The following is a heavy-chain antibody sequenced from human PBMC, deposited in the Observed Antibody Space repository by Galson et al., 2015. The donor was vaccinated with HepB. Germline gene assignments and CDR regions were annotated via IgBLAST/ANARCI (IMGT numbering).Heavy chain of an antibody. Sequence: SLRLSCAASGFTFDDYTMHWVRQAPGKGLEYVSAISSNGGSTYYANSVKGRFTISRDNSKNTLYLQMGSLRAEDTAVYYCARDPTNQVFGVVGATGWFDPWGQGTLVTVSS. CDR2: ISSNGGST. CDR1: GFTFDDYT. J-gene: IGHJ5*02. V-gene: IGHV3-64*01. CDR3: ARDPTNQVFGVVGATGWFDP. D-gene: IGHD3-3*01.